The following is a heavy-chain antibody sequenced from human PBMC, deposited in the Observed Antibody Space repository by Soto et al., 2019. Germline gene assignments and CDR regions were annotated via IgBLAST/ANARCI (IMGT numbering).Heavy chain of an antibody. CDR3: AKATYYYDSSGYYLNAFDI. CDR2: ISYDGSNK. CDR1: GFTFSSYG. D-gene: IGHD3-22*01. J-gene: IGHJ3*02. Sequence: QVQLVESGGGVVQPGRSLRLSCAASGFTFSSYGMHWVRQAPGKGLEWVAVISYDGSNKYYADSVKGRFTISRDNSKKSLYLQMNSLRAEDTAVYYCAKATYYYDSSGYYLNAFDIWGQGTMVTVSS. V-gene: IGHV3-30*18.